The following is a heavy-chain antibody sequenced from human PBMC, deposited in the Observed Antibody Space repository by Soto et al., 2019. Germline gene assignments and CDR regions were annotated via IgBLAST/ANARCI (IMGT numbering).Heavy chain of an antibody. CDR2: ISYDGSNK. CDR1: GFTFSSYG. J-gene: IGHJ4*02. Sequence: QVQLVESGGGVVQPGRSLRLSCAASGFTFSSYGMHWVRQAPGKGLGWVAVISYDGSNKYYADSVKGRFTISRDNSKNTLYLQMNSLRAEDTAVYYCAKEMGGYDSSGYYDYWGQGTLVTVSS. CDR3: AKEMGGYDSSGYYDY. V-gene: IGHV3-30*18. D-gene: IGHD3-22*01.